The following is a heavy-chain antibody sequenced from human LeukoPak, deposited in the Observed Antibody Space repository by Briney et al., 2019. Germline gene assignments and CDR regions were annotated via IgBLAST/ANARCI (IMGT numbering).Heavy chain of an antibody. D-gene: IGHD3-10*01. CDR2: IVVGSGDT. J-gene: IGHJ3*02. Sequence: TSVKVSCNASGFTFTSSAVQWVRQARGQRLEWIGWIVVGSGDTDSAQKLQERVAITRDMSTRTAYMELSSLRSEDTAVYYCGADSMPRGVFSYAFDIWGQGTMVTVSS. V-gene: IGHV1-58*01. CDR3: GADSMPRGVFSYAFDI. CDR1: GFTFTSSA.